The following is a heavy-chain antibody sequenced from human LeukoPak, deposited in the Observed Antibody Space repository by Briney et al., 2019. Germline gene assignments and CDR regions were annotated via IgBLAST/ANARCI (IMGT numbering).Heavy chain of an antibody. CDR2: ISYDGSNK. J-gene: IGHJ4*02. V-gene: IGHV3-30*03. Sequence: GGSLRLSCAASGFTFSSFGMHWVRQAPGKGLEWVAVISYDGSNKYSADSVKGRFTISRDNSKDTLYLQMNSLRAEDTAVYYCATDHGFHYGAYFDYWGQGTLVTVSS. CDR3: ATDHGFHYGAYFDY. D-gene: IGHD4-17*01. CDR1: GFTFSSFG.